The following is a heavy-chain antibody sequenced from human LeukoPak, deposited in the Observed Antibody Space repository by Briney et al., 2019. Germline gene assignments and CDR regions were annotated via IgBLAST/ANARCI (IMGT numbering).Heavy chain of an antibody. D-gene: IGHD3-22*01. Sequence: GGSLRLSCAASGFTFSDYYMGWIRQAPGKGLEWVSYISSSGSTIYYADSVKGRFTISRDNAKNSLYLQMNSLRAEDTAVYYCAREYYYDSSGYYYGYWGQGTLVTVSS. CDR1: GFTFSDYY. CDR3: AREYYYDSSGYYYGY. V-gene: IGHV3-11*01. J-gene: IGHJ4*02. CDR2: ISSSGSTI.